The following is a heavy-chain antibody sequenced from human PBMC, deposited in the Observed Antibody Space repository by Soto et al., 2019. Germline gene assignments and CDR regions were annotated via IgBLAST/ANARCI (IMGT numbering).Heavy chain of an antibody. CDR3: ARVTVAAAGTLVEDWFGP. CDR2: IYYSGST. Sequence: PSETLSLTCTVSGGSISSGDYYWSWIRQPPGKGLEWIGYIYYSGSTYYNPSLKSRVTISVDTSKNQFSLKLSSVTAADTAVYYCARVTVAAAGTLVEDWFGPWGQGTLVTVSS. V-gene: IGHV4-30-4*01. J-gene: IGHJ5*02. D-gene: IGHD6-13*01. CDR1: GGSISSGDYY.